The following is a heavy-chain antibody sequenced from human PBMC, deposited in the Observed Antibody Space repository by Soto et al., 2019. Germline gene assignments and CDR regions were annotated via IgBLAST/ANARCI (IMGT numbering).Heavy chain of an antibody. Sequence: ASVKVSCKASGYTFTSYDINWVRQATGQGLEWMGWMNPNSGNTGYAQKFQGRVTMTRNTSISTAYMELSSLRPEDTAVYYCARLLSITIFGVVPDVWGQGTTVTVSS. V-gene: IGHV1-8*01. D-gene: IGHD3-3*01. CDR3: ARLLSITIFGVVPDV. CDR1: GYTFTSYD. CDR2: MNPNSGNT. J-gene: IGHJ6*02.